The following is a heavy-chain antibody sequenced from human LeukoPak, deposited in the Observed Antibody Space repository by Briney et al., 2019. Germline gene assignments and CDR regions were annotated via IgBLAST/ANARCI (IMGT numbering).Heavy chain of an antibody. Sequence: ASVKVSCKASGYTFTSYYMHWVRQAPGQGLEWMGIINPSGGSTSYAQKFQGRVTMTRDTSTSTVYMELSSLRSEDTAVYYCARDARGYSYGLRWYYYYMDVWGKGTTVTVSS. V-gene: IGHV1-46*01. CDR2: INPSGGST. CDR3: ARDARGYSYGLRWYYYYMDV. D-gene: IGHD5-18*01. CDR1: GYTFTSYY. J-gene: IGHJ6*03.